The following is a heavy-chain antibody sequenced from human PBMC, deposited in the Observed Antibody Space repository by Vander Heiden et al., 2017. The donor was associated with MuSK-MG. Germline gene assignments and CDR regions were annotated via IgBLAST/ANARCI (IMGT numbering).Heavy chain of an antibody. J-gene: IGHJ4*02. Sequence: QLQLQESVPGLVKPSETLSLTCTVPGYTITTTTYYWGWFRQPSGKGLEWIGNIYYSGNTYYNPSLKSRVTISVDTSKNQFSLNLNSVTAADTAVYFCARGTEVGWGGYWAQGTLVTVSS. V-gene: IGHV4-39*07. CDR3: ARGTEVGWGGY. CDR1: GYTITTTTYY. CDR2: IYYSGNT. D-gene: IGHD1-26*01.